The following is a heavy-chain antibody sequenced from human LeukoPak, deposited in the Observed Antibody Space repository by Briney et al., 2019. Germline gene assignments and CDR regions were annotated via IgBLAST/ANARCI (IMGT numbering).Heavy chain of an antibody. CDR1: GFTFSSYW. J-gene: IGHJ4*02. V-gene: IGHV3-7*01. CDR2: IKQDGSEK. Sequence: GGSLRLSCAASGFTFSSYWMRWVRQAPGKGLEWVANIKQDGSEKYYVDSVKGRFTISRDNAKNSLYLQMNSLRAEDTAVYYCARETNNHYYHRNDYWGQGTLVTVSS. D-gene: IGHD3-22*01. CDR3: ARETNNHYYHRNDY.